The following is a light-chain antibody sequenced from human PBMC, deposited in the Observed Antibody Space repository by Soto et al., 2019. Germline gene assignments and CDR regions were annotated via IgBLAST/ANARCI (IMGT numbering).Light chain of an antibody. J-gene: IGKJ4*01. CDR1: QGISSW. V-gene: IGKV1-12*01. CDR2: AAS. CDR3: QQDNSFPLT. Sequence: DIQMTQSPSSVSASVGDRVTITCRASQGISSWLAWYQQKPGKAPKLLIYAASSLQSGVPSRFSGSGSGTDSTPAISGLQPEDVVNYYCQQDNSFPLTFGGGTKVEIK.